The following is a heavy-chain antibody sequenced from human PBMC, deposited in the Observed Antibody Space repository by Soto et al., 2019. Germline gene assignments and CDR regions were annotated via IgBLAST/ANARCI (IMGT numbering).Heavy chain of an antibody. V-gene: IGHV1-3*01. CDR3: ARGGGVIAPPLQH. J-gene: IGHJ1*01. Sequence: ASVKVSCKASGYTFTSYYMHWVRQAPGQRLEWMGWINAGNGNTKYSQKFQGRVTITRDTSASTAYMELSSLRSEDTAVYYCARGGGVIAPPLQHWGQGTLVTVSS. CDR1: GYTFTSYY. D-gene: IGHD3-16*02. CDR2: INAGNGNT.